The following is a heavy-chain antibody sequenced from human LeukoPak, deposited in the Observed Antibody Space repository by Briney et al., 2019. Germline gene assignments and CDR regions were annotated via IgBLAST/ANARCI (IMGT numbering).Heavy chain of an antibody. Sequence: GESLKISCKGSGYSFTSYWIGWVRQMPGKGLEWMGIIYPGDSDTRYSPSFQGQVTISADKSISTAYLQWSSLKASDTAMYYCARHALEEHCSGGSCYSPFFDYWGQGTLVTVSS. CDR3: ARHALEEHCSGGSCYSPFFDY. D-gene: IGHD2-15*01. CDR1: GYSFTSYW. V-gene: IGHV5-51*01. J-gene: IGHJ4*02. CDR2: IYPGDSDT.